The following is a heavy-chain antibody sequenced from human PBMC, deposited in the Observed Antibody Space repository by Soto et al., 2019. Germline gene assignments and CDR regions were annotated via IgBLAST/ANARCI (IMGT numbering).Heavy chain of an antibody. CDR3: ARYSYLLGCHYALDI. Sequence: PSETLSLTCIVSGGSISSYYWSWIRQPPGKGLEWIGYIYYSGSTNYNPSLKSRVTISVDTSKNQFSLKLSSVTAADTAVYYCARYSYLLGCHYALDIWGQGTMVTLSS. D-gene: IGHD1-26*01. CDR1: GGSISSYY. CDR2: IYYSGST. J-gene: IGHJ3*02. V-gene: IGHV4-59*08.